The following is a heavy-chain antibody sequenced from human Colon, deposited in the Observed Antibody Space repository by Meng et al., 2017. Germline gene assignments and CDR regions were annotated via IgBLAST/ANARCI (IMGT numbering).Heavy chain of an antibody. V-gene: IGHV1-3*01. J-gene: IGHJ6*02. D-gene: IGHD1-20*01. Sequence: SVYLSCEPSGYTFTSYAMHCVRAAPGQRLEWIGWINAGNGNPKSSQKFQGRVTITRDTSASTAYMELSSLRSEDTAVYYCARCIAGYYYYYYGMDVWGQGTTVTVSS. CDR3: ARCIAGYYYYYYGMDV. CDR1: GYTFTSYA. CDR2: INAGNGNP.